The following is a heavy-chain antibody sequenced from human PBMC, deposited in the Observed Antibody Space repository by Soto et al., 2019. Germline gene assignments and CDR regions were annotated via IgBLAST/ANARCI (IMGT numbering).Heavy chain of an antibody. CDR2: ISSSGSTI. D-gene: IGHD4-17*01. Sequence: EVQLVESGGGLVQPGGSLRLSCAASGFTFSSYEMNWVRQAPGKGLEWVSYISSSGSTIYYADSVKGRFTISRDNAKTSLYLQMNSLRAEDTAVYYCASAPWHLTTVVNGITKGLDYWGQGTLVTVSS. CDR3: ASAPWHLTTVVNGITKGLDY. V-gene: IGHV3-48*03. CDR1: GFTFSSYE. J-gene: IGHJ4*02.